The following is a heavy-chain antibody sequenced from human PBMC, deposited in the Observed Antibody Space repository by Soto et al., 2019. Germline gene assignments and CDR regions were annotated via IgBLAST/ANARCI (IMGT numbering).Heavy chain of an antibody. CDR2: VNPNNGDT. V-gene: IGHV1-8*01. CDR3: VRLCYYGSGSWGE. D-gene: IGHD3-10*01. Sequence: QVQLVQSGAEVKKPWASVKVSCKASGYTFTSYDINWVRQATGHGLEWMGWVNPNNGDTGYAQKFQGRVTMTRNTSIRTAYMELDSLRSEDTAVYYCVRLCYYGSGSWGEWGQGTLGTVSS. J-gene: IGHJ4*02. CDR1: GYTFTSYD.